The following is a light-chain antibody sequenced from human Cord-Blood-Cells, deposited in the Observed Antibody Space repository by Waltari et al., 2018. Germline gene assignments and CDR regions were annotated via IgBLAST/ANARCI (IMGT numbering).Light chain of an antibody. CDR2: RDS. Sequence: SYELTQPLSVSVALGQTARITCGGNNIGSNNGHWYQQKPGQAPVLVIYRDSNRPSGIPERFSGSNSGNTATLTISRAQAGDEADYYCQVWDSSTYVFGTGTKVTVL. CDR3: QVWDSSTYV. J-gene: IGLJ1*01. V-gene: IGLV3-9*01. CDR1: NIGSNN.